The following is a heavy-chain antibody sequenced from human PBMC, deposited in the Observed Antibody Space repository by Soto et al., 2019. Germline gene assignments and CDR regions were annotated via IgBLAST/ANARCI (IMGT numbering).Heavy chain of an antibody. CDR2: ISSSSSYT. CDR1: GFTFSDYY. D-gene: IGHD6-13*01. V-gene: IGHV3-11*03. CDR3: ASYSSSWHRVY. J-gene: IGHJ4*02. Sequence: GGSLRLSCAASGFTFSDYYMSWIRQAPGKGLEWVSYISSSSSYTNYADSVKGRFTISRDNAKNSLYLQMNSLRAEDTAVYYCASYSSSWHRVYWGQGTLVTVSS.